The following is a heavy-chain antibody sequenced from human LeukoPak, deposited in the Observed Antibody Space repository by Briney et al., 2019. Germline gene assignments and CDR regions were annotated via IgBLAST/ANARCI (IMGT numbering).Heavy chain of an antibody. J-gene: IGHJ4*02. D-gene: IGHD2-15*01. CDR1: GGSINSGAYY. V-gene: IGHV4-31*03. CDR3: ARVSSGVYFDY. Sequence: SETLSLTCTVSGGSINSGAYYWTWIRQHPGKGLEWIGHIYYSGSPYYNPSLKSRVSMSVDTSKNQFSLKLSSVTAADTAVYYCARVSSGVYFDYWGQGTLVTVSS. CDR2: IYYSGSP.